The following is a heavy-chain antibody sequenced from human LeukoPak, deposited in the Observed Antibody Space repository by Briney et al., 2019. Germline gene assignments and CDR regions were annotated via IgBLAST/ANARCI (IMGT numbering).Heavy chain of an antibody. CDR1: GFTFSSYG. CDR2: ISGSGGST. V-gene: IGHV3-23*01. J-gene: IGHJ4*02. CDR3: AKVRVGYFDWLLWGYFDY. Sequence: PGGSLRLSCAASGFTFSSYGMSWVRQTPGKGLEWVSAISGSGGSTYYADSVKGRFTISRDNSKNTLYLQMNSLRAEDTAVYYCAKVRVGYFDWLLWGYFDYWGQGTLVTVSS. D-gene: IGHD3-9*01.